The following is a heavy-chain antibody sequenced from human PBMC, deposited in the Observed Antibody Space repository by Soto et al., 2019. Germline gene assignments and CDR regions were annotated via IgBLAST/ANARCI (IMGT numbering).Heavy chain of an antibody. D-gene: IGHD2-2*01. J-gene: IGHJ3*02. V-gene: IGHV1-3*01. Sequence: QVQLVQSGAEVKKPGASVKVSCKASGYTFTSYAMHWVRQAPGQRLEWMGWINAGNGNTKYSQKFQGRVTITWDTSASTAYMELSSLRSEDTAVYYCARAGYCSSTSCSDAFDIWGQGTMVTVSS. CDR2: INAGNGNT. CDR3: ARAGYCSSTSCSDAFDI. CDR1: GYTFTSYA.